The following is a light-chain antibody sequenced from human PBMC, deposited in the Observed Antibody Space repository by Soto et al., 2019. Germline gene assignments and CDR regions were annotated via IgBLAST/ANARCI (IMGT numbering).Light chain of an antibody. J-gene: IGKJ1*01. V-gene: IGKV1-5*01. Sequence: DIQIPLSRSTVSASVGATCTIPSRASQSISSWLAWYQQKPGKAPKLLIYDASSLESGVPSRFSGSGSGTEFTLTISSLQPDDFATYYCQQYNSYSWTSGQATKVDIK. CDR1: QSISSW. CDR2: DAS. CDR3: QQYNSYSWT.